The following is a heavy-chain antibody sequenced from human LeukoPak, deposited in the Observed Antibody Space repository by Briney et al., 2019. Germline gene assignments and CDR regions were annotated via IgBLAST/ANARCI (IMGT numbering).Heavy chain of an antibody. CDR3: ARSIITMVRGVMGNWFDP. J-gene: IGHJ5*02. CDR1: GFTFSHTW. CDR2: ISYDGSNK. D-gene: IGHD3-10*01. V-gene: IGHV3-30*14. Sequence: GGSLRLSCAASGFTFSHTWMTWVRQAPGKGLEWVAVISYDGSNKYYADSVKGRFTISRDNSKNTLYLQMNSLRAEDTAVYYCARSIITMVRGVMGNWFDPWGQGTLVTVSS.